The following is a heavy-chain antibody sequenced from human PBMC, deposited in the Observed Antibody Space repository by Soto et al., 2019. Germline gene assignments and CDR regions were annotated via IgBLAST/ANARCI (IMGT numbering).Heavy chain of an antibody. CDR1: GFTFSSYG. CDR2: ISYDGSNK. V-gene: IGHV3-30*18. D-gene: IGHD4-4*01. CDR3: AKDSRDYSYAFDI. J-gene: IGHJ3*02. Sequence: QVQLVESGGGVVQPGRSLRLSCAASGFTFSSYGMHWVRQAPGKGLEWVAVISYDGSNKYYADSVKGRFTISRDNSKNTLYLQMNSLRAEDTAVYYCAKDSRDYSYAFDIWGQGTMVTVSS.